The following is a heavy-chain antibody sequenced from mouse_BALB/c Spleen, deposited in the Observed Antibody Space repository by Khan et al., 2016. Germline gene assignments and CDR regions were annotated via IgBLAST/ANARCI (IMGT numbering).Heavy chain of an antibody. CDR2: ITYSGST. J-gene: IGHJ4*01. CDR3: STTTPMDY. Sequence: EVQLQESGPGLVKPSQSLSLTCTVTGYSITSDYAWNWIRQFPGNNLEWMGYITYSGSTSYNPSLKSRISITRDTSKNKFFMQLNSVTTEDTGTYYCSTTTPMDYWGQGTSVTVS. D-gene: IGHD1-2*01. V-gene: IGHV3-2*02. CDR1: GYSITSDYA.